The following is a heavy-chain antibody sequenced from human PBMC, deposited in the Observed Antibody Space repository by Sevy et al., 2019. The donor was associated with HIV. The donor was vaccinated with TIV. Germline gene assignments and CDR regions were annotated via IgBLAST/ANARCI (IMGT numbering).Heavy chain of an antibody. Sequence: ASVKVSCKVSGSTFSELSMHWVRQTPGKGLEWTGGFDPEKGGIVYAQKFQGRVTMAEDTGSNTAYMELSSLRSEDTAVYYCATESLGYYDSSGYSMTDHWGQGTLVTVSS. CDR2: FDPEKGGI. CDR3: ATESLGYYDSSGYSMTDH. D-gene: IGHD3-22*01. CDR1: GSTFSELS. J-gene: IGHJ4*02. V-gene: IGHV1-24*01.